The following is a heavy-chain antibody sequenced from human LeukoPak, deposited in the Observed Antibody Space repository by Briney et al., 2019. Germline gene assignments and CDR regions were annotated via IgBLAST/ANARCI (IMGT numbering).Heavy chain of an antibody. D-gene: IGHD2-21*02. CDR3: ASSSGSYCGGDCYSPYYYYGMDV. J-gene: IGHJ6*02. CDR1: GYIFTGYY. V-gene: IGHV1-2*02. CDR2: INPNSGGT. Sequence: ASVKVSCKASGYIFTGYYMHWVRQAPGQGLEWMGWINPNSGGTNYAQKFQGRVTMTRDTSISTAYMELSRLRSDDTAVYYCASSSGSYCGGDCYSPYYYYGMDVWGQGTAVTVSS.